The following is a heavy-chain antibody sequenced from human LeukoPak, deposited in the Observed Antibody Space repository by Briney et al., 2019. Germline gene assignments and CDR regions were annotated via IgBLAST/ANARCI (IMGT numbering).Heavy chain of an antibody. CDR3: ARARYPSSSSWYYGY. J-gene: IGHJ4*02. V-gene: IGHV3-30-3*01. CDR1: GFTFSSYA. Sequence: GGSLRLSCAASGFTFSSYAMHWVRQAPGKGLEWVAVISYDGSNKYYADSVKGRFTISRDNSKNTLYLQMNSLRAEDTAVYYCARARYPSSSSWYYGYWGQGTLVTVSS. D-gene: IGHD6-13*01. CDR2: ISYDGSNK.